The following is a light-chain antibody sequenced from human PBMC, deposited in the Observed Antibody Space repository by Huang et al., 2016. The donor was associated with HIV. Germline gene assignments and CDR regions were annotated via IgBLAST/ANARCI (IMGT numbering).Light chain of an antibody. J-gene: IGKJ2*01. Sequence: DIVLTQTPPTLSVTPGQPASISCKSTESLLHSDGKAHLYWYLQKPGQPPQLLIYEVSNRVSAVSDRFTGSGSGTDFTLKISRVEAEDVGVYYCMQTTQLPQTFGQGTKLEIK. CDR3: MQTTQLPQT. CDR2: EVS. V-gene: IGKV2D-29*01. CDR1: ESLLHSDGKAH.